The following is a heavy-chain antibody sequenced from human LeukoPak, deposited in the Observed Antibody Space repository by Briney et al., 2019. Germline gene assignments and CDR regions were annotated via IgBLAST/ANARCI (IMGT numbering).Heavy chain of an antibody. CDR1: GGSMNNYY. J-gene: IGHJ5*02. CDR3: AQYYAGGWFDP. Sequence: PSETLCLTCTVSGGSMNNYYWSWIRQPAGKGLEWIGRIYTRGSTNNNPSLKSRVTISVDTSKNQFSLKLSSVTAADTAVYYCAQYYAGGWFDPWGQGTLVTVSS. CDR2: IYTRGST. V-gene: IGHV4-4*07. D-gene: IGHD3-3*01.